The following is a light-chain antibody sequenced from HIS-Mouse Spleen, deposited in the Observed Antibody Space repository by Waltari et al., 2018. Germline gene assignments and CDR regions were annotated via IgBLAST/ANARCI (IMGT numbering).Light chain of an antibody. V-gene: IGKV1-9*01. CDR3: QQLNSYPPT. Sequence: DNQLTQSPSFLSASVGDRVPITCRASQGISSYLAWYQQKPGKAPKLLIYAASTLQSGVPSRFSGSGSGTEFTLTISSLQPEDFATYYCQQLNSYPPTFGQGTKVEIK. J-gene: IGKJ1*01. CDR1: QGISSY. CDR2: AAS.